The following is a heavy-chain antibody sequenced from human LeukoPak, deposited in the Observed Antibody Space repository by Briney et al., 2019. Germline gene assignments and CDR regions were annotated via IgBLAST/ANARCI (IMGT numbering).Heavy chain of an antibody. Sequence: GGSLRLSCAASGFTFSSYRMNWVRQAPGKGLEWVSYISSSSSTIYYADSVKGRFTISRDNAKNSVYLQMNSLRAEDTAIYYCARDSTFARASGSQLFDYWGQGPLVTVSS. CDR2: ISSSSSTI. CDR1: GFTFSSYR. J-gene: IGHJ4*02. V-gene: IGHV3-48*01. D-gene: IGHD3-10*01. CDR3: ARDSTFARASGSQLFDY.